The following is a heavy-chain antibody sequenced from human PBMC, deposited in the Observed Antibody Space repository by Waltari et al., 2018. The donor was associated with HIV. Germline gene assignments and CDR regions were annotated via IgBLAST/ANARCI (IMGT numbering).Heavy chain of an antibody. CDR3: ARRRGSYCLDY. CDR1: GFTFSSYW. V-gene: IGHV3-7*01. CDR2: IKQEGIEN. Sequence: EGQLVESGGGLVQPGGSLRLSCAASGFTFSSYWMSWVRQAPGKGREWVANIKQEGIENYYVDSVKGRFTISRDNAKNSLYLQMNSLRAEDTAVYFCARRRGSYCLDYWGQGTLVTVSS. J-gene: IGHJ4*02. D-gene: IGHD1-26*01.